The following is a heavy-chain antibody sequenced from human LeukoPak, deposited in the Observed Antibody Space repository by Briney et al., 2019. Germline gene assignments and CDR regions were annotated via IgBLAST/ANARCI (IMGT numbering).Heavy chain of an antibody. D-gene: IGHD6-19*01. CDR3: AKDTGAQWLVLDY. Sequence: VRSLSLSCAVSGFTSYDYAMHCGQEAPSNGLEGWSGISWNSGSIGYADSVKGRFTISRDNAKNSLYLQMNSLRAEDTALYYCAKDTGAQWLVLDYWGQGTLVTVSS. V-gene: IGHV3-9*02. CDR2: ISWNSGSI. J-gene: IGHJ4*02. CDR1: GFTSYDYA.